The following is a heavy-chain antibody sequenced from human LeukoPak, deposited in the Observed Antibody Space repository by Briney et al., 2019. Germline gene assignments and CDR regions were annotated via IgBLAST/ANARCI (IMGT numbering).Heavy chain of an antibody. CDR3: QAEDGIRDFDWLSSISYFDY. CDR1: GVSFSGYY. CDR2: INHSGST. Sequence: PSETLSLTCAVYGVSFSGYYWSLIRQPPVKDLHRIGEINHSGSTNYNPSLQSRVTIAVDESKNQVSLELRSVTAADTAVFFFQAEDGIRDFDWLSSISYFDYWGQGTLVTVSS. D-gene: IGHD3-9*01. J-gene: IGHJ4*02. V-gene: IGHV4-34*01.